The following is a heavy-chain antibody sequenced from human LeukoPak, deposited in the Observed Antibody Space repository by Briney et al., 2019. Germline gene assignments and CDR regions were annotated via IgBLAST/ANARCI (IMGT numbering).Heavy chain of an antibody. CDR2: ISGGGETT. Sequence: PGGSLRLSFAASGFTFNNYAINWVRQAPGKGLGWVSSISGGGETTYYADSAKGRFTISRDNSQNTLYLQMNSLRAEDTAVYYCAKAAPMLAYWGQGTLVTVSS. CDR3: AKAAPMLAY. V-gene: IGHV3-23*01. J-gene: IGHJ4*02. CDR1: GFTFNNYA. D-gene: IGHD2-8*01.